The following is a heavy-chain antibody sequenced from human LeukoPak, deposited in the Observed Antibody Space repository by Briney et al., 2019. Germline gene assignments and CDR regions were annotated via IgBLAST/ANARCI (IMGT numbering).Heavy chain of an antibody. CDR2: IIPIFGTA. Sequence: GASVKVSCKASGGTFSSYAISWVRQAPGQGLEWMGGIIPIFGTANYAQKFQGRVTITADESTSTAYMELSSLRSEDTAVYYCAQIAAAGEPAFGYWGQGTLVTVSS. D-gene: IGHD6-13*01. J-gene: IGHJ4*02. V-gene: IGHV1-69*13. CDR3: AQIAAAGEPAFGY. CDR1: GGTFSSYA.